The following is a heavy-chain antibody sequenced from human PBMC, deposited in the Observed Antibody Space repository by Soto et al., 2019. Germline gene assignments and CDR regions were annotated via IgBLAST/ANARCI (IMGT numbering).Heavy chain of an antibody. D-gene: IGHD6-13*01. J-gene: IGHJ3*02. V-gene: IGHV3-48*03. Sequence: PGGSLRLSCAASGFTFSSYEMNWVRQAPGKGLEWVPYISSSGSTIYYADSVKGRFTISRDNAKNSLYLQMNSLRAEDTAVYYCARERYSSSWSDAFDIWGQGTVVTVSS. CDR1: GFTFSSYE. CDR3: ARERYSSSWSDAFDI. CDR2: ISSSGSTI.